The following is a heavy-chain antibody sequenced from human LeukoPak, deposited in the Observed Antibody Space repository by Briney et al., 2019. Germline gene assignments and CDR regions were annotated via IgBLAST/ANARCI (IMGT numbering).Heavy chain of an antibody. D-gene: IGHD3-10*01. CDR2: ISSSGSTI. J-gene: IGHJ4*02. CDR3: ARDHGFGELIDY. CDR1: GFTFSSYE. V-gene: IGHV3-48*03. Sequence: PGGSLRLSRAASGFTFSSYEMNWVRQAQGQGLERVSYISSSGSTIYYADSVKGRFTISRDNAKNSLYLQMNSLRAEDTAVYYCARDHGFGELIDYWGQGTLVTVSS.